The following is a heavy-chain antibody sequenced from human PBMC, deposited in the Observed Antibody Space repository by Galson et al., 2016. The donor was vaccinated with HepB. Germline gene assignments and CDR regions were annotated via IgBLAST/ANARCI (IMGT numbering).Heavy chain of an antibody. CDR1: GFTFSNYA. D-gene: IGHD3-22*01. CDR3: GKQLTPDYYDTGVVAGMDV. CDR2: ISGSGTST. J-gene: IGHJ6*02. Sequence: SLRLSCAASGFTFSNYAMSWVRQAPGKGLEWVSAISGSGTSTYYADSVKGRFTIPRDNSKNTLYLQMNSLRAEDTAVYYCGKQLTPDYYDTGVVAGMDVWGQGTTVTVSS. V-gene: IGHV3-23*01.